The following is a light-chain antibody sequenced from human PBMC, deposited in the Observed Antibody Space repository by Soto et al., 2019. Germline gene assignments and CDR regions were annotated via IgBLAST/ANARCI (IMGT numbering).Light chain of an antibody. CDR2: EAS. Sequence: EIVLTQSPATLSLSPGERATLSCRASQFINTYVAWYQHRPGQGPRLLIYEASKRATDIPARFSGSGSGTDFTLTISSLEPEDFGIYYCQQRHTWPTTFGGGAKVEI. CDR3: QQRHTWPTT. V-gene: IGKV3-11*01. CDR1: QFINTY. J-gene: IGKJ4*01.